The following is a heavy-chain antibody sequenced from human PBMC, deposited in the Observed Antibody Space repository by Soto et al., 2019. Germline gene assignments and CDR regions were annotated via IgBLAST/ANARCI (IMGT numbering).Heavy chain of an antibody. CDR2: IHYSGST. CDR3: GIVDMITFGGITGPNDAFDR. CDR1: GGSVNIGTYY. D-gene: IGHD3-16*01. V-gene: IGHV4-61*01. J-gene: IGHJ3*01. Sequence: PSGTLCLTRTAPGGSVNIGTYYWSWIRQPPGKGLEWIGFIHYSGSTNYNPSLKSRVTMSVDTSKNQFSLKLTSVNAADTAVYFCGIVDMITFGGITGPNDAFDRWGQGKMVTVSS.